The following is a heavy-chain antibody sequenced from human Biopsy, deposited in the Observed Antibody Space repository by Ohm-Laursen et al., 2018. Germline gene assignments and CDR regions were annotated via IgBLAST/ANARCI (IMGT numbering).Heavy chain of an antibody. J-gene: IGHJ1*01. CDR2: INPHSGTT. CDR3: AKGQDLRGGAEYFQH. V-gene: IGHV1-2*02. CDR1: GYTFTSQY. D-gene: IGHD2-15*01. Sequence: GASVKVSCNASGYTFTSQYLHWVRQVPGQGLEWMGWINPHSGTTKFAQDFQGRVTMTRDTSITTAYMELRRLRSDDTAVYYCAKGQDLRGGAEYFQHWGQGALVTVSS.